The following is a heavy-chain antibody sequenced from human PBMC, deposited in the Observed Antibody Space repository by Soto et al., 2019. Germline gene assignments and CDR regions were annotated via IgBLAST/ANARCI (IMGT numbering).Heavy chain of an antibody. CDR2: IYHSGSS. CDR3: ARGLGAARYCDY. J-gene: IGHJ4*02. Sequence: QLHLQESGSGLVQHSQTLSLTCIVSVYSISARGYSWSWLRQTPGKGLEWIAYIYHSGSSSHNPSIQIRVTIFIDKYKKQFSLHLTSVTAADTAVYYCARGLGAARYCDYWGQGTLVTVSS. V-gene: IGHV4-30-2*01. CDR1: VYSISARGYS. D-gene: IGHD2-21*02.